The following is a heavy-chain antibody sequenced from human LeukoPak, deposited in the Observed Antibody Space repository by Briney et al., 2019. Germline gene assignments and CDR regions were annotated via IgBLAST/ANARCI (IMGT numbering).Heavy chain of an antibody. Sequence: SVKVSRKASGGTFISYAISWVRQAPGQGREWMGRIIPIFGIANYAQKFQGRVTITADKSTSTAYMELSSLRSEDTAVYYCARTYYYDSSGYHEDYWGQGTLVTVSS. D-gene: IGHD3-22*01. CDR1: GGTFISYA. V-gene: IGHV1-69*10. J-gene: IGHJ4*02. CDR3: ARTYYYDSSGYHEDY. CDR2: IIPIFGIA.